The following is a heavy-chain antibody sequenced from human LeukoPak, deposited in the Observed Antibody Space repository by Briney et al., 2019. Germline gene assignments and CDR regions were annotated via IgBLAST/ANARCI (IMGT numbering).Heavy chain of an antibody. CDR2: IYDITT. CDR1: GHFIGSGYY. CDR3: ARVTGYYYMDV. Sequence: SETLSLTCAVSGHFIGSGYYWGWIRQPPGKGLEWIGTIYDITTYYNPSLRSRVTVSIDTSKNQFSLKLSSVTAADTAVYYCARVTGYYYMDVWGKGTTVTVSS. V-gene: IGHV4-38-2*01. D-gene: IGHD1-1*01. J-gene: IGHJ6*03.